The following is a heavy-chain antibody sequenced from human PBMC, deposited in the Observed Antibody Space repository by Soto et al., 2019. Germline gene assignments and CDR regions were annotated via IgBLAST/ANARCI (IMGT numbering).Heavy chain of an antibody. Sequence: ESGGGVVQPGRSLRLSCAASGFTFSSYGMHWVRQAPGKGLEWVAVISYDGSNKYYADSVKGRFTISRDNSKNTLYLQMNSLRAEDTAVYYCAKEKRWPNWFDPWGQGTLVTVSS. V-gene: IGHV3-30*18. D-gene: IGHD2-15*01. CDR1: GFTFSSYG. J-gene: IGHJ5*02. CDR2: ISYDGSNK. CDR3: AKEKRWPNWFDP.